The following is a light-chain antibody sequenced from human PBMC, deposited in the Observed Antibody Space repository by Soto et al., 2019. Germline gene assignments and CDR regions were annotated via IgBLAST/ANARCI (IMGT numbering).Light chain of an antibody. Sequence: EVVLTQSPATLSLSPGERATLSCRASQSVGSYLAWYQQKPGQAPRLLIYDASNRATGIPARFSGSGSGADFPLSISSLEPEDFALYYCQQRSTWPLTFGQGTKVEIK. CDR1: QSVGSY. V-gene: IGKV3-11*01. J-gene: IGKJ1*01. CDR2: DAS. CDR3: QQRSTWPLT.